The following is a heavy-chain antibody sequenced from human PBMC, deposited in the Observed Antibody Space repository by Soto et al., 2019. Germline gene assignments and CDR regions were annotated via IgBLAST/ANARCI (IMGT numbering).Heavy chain of an antibody. CDR3: ATDQGIY. V-gene: IGHV3-33*01. J-gene: IGHJ4*02. CDR2: IWYEGSDK. D-gene: IGHD3-10*01. CDR1: GFTFSSYG. Sequence: QVQLVESGGGVVQPGRSLRLSCAASGFTFSSYGMHWVRQAPGKGLERVAVIWYEGSDKYYADAVKGRFTISRDNSKNTLDLQMNSLRAEDKAIYYCATDQGIYWGQGTLVTVSS.